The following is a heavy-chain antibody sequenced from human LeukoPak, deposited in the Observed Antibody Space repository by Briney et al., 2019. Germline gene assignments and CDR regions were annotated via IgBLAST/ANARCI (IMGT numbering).Heavy chain of an antibody. CDR3: AKVPRDSSGYYRSLNYFDY. CDR1: GFTFGKYW. CDR2: ISGSGGST. J-gene: IGHJ4*02. D-gene: IGHD3-22*01. Sequence: HPGGSLRLSCVASGFTFGKYWMSWVRQAPGKGLEWVSAISGSGGSTYYADSVKGRFTISRDNSKNTLYLQMNSLRAEDTAVYYCAKVPRDSSGYYRSLNYFDYWGQGTLVTVSS. V-gene: IGHV3-23*01.